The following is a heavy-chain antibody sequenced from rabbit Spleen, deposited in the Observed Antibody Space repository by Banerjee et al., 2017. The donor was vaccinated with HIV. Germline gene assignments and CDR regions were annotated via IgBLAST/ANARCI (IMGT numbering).Heavy chain of an antibody. CDR2: IDPIFGIA. CDR3: VREVAGKFGL. V-gene: IGHV1S7*01. CDR1: GFAFSRYY. Sequence: QLVESGGGLVQPGGSLKLSCKASGFAFSRYYVSWVRQAPGKGLEWIRDIDPIFGIAVYARWVKGGFTISSHNAKNTLYLQLNSLTAADTATYFCVREVAGKFGLWGPGTLVTVS. J-gene: IGHJ4*01. D-gene: IGHD4-1*01.